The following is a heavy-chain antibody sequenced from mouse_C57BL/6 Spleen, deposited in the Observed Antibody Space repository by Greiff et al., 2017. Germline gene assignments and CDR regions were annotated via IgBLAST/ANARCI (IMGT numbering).Heavy chain of an antibody. V-gene: IGHV1-69*01. D-gene: IGHD2-5*01. CDR2: IDPSDSYT. CDR3: ARASYYSNEDY. Sequence: QVQLQQPGAELVMPGASVKLSCKASGYTFTSYWMHWVKQRPGQGLEWIGEIDPSDSYTTYNQKFKGKSTLTVDKSSSTAYMQLSSLTSEDSAVYYCARASYYSNEDYWGQCTTLTVSS. J-gene: IGHJ2*01. CDR1: GYTFTSYW.